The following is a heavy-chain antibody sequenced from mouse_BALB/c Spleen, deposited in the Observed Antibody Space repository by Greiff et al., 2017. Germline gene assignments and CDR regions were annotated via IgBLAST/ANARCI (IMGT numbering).Heavy chain of an antibody. CDR1: GYTFTSYW. Sequence: VQLQQPGAELVKPGASVKLSCKASGYTFTSYWMHWVKQRPGQGLEWIGEIDPSDSYTNYNQKFKGKATLTVDKSSSTAYMQLSSLTSEDSAVYYCARGGSSGYWGQGTTLTVSS. J-gene: IGHJ2*01. V-gene: IGHV1-69*02. CDR2: IDPSDSYT. CDR3: ARGGSSGY. D-gene: IGHD3-1*01.